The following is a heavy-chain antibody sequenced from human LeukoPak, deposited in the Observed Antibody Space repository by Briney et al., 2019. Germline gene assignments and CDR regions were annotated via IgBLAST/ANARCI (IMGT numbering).Heavy chain of an antibody. J-gene: IGHJ5*02. Sequence: ASVKVSCKASGYTFTGYYMHWVRQAPGQGLEWMGWINPNNGGTNYAQKFQGRVTMTRDTSISTAYMELSRLRSDDTAVYYCAREKGYCSSTSCNRWFDPWGQGTLVTVSS. CDR1: GYTFTGYY. D-gene: IGHD2-2*01. CDR3: AREKGYCSSTSCNRWFDP. V-gene: IGHV1-2*02. CDR2: INPNNGGT.